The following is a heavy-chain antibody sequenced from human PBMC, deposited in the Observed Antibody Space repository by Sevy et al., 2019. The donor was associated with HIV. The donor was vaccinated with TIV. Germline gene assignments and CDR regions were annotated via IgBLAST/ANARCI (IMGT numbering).Heavy chain of an antibody. J-gene: IGHJ4*02. CDR3: VRAFSATYSAYFDY. D-gene: IGHD1-26*01. CDR1: GVTTEDYG. Sequence: GGSLRLSCAGSGVTTEDYGMNWVRQVPGKGLEWVSGIYWNGGSTAYADSVKGRFTISRDKAKRSLYLQMNSPRVDDTALYYCVRAFSATYSAYFDYWGQGALVTVSS. CDR2: IYWNGGST. V-gene: IGHV3-20*04.